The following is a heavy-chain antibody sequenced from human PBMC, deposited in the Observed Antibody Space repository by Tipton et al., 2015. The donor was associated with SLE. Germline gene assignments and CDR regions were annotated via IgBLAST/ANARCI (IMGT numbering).Heavy chain of an antibody. CDR2: MHYAGGT. V-gene: IGHV4-39*07. J-gene: IGHJ2*01. Sequence: TLPLTCSVSGDSLSSNNYYWGWIRQSPAQGLEWIGTMHYAGGTYYNPSLRSRLTISVDTSENHFSLNLNSVTAADTAVYFCARQRGYYDGTPFPPWNFDLWGRGTQVTVSS. D-gene: IGHD3-16*01. CDR3: ARQRGYYDGTPFPPWNFDL. CDR1: GDSLSSNNYY.